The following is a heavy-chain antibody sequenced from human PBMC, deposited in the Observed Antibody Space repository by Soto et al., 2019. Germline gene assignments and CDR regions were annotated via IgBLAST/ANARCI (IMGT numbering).Heavy chain of an antibody. Sequence: QVQLVQSGAEVKKPGASVKVSCKASGYTFTGYYMHWVRQAPGQGLEWMGWINPDSGDRKYAQNFQDRVTMTRDTSINAAYMELRYLRSDDTAVYFCARDVVDYWGQGTLVTVSS. J-gene: IGHJ4*02. V-gene: IGHV1-2*02. CDR3: ARDVVDY. CDR2: INPDSGDR. D-gene: IGHD2-15*01. CDR1: GYTFTGYY.